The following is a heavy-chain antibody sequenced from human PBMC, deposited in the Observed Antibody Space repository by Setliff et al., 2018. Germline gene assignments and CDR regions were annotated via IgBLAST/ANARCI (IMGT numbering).Heavy chain of an antibody. CDR3: ARQSGSGSSPYFDF. CDR2: INHSGST. V-gene: IGHV4-34*01. J-gene: IGHJ4*02. Sequence: SETLSLTCAVYGGSFSGYYWSWIRQPPGKGLEWIGEINHSGSTNYNPSRKSRVTISLDKSRNQFSLHLNSVTASDTAVYYCARQSGSGSSPYFDFWGQGTLVTVSS. D-gene: IGHD3-10*01. CDR1: GGSFSGYY.